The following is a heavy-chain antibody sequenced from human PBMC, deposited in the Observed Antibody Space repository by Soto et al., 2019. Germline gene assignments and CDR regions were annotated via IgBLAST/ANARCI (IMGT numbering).Heavy chain of an antibody. CDR2: IYHSGST. CDR3: ARRNCSGGICYEVSFDY. D-gene: IGHD2-15*01. CDR1: GGSISSSSYS. Sequence: SETLSLTFTASGGSISSSSYSWGRIRQPPGKGLEWIGSIYHSGSTYYNPSLKSRVTISVDTSKNQFSLKLSSVTAADTAVYYCARRNCSGGICYEVSFDYWGQGTLVTVS. V-gene: IGHV4-39*01. J-gene: IGHJ4*02.